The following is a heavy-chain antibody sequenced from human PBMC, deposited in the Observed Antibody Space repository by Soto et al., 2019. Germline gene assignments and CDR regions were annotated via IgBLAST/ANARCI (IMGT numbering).Heavy chain of an antibody. Sequence: SETLSLTCAVYGGSFSGYYWSWIRQPPGKGLEWIGEINHSGSTNYNPSLKSRVTISVDTSKNQFSLKLSSVTAADTAVYYCARVNITPFPRGGGILGYYYYYGMDVWGQGTTVTVSS. J-gene: IGHJ6*02. CDR2: INHSGST. CDR3: ARVNITPFPRGGGILGYYYYYGMDV. CDR1: GGSFSGYY. V-gene: IGHV4-34*01. D-gene: IGHD3-16*01.